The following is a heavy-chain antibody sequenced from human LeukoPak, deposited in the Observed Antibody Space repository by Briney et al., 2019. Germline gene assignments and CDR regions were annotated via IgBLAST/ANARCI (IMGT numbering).Heavy chain of an antibody. CDR3: ARDRGSYAWDY. J-gene: IGHJ4*02. CDR2: IYSGGST. Sequence: GSLRLSCAASGFTVSSNYMNWVRLAPGKGLEWVSVIYSGGSTYYADSVKGRFTISRDNSKNTLYLQMNSLRPEDTAVYYCARDRGSYAWDYWGQGTLVTVSS. D-gene: IGHD5-12*01. V-gene: IGHV3-66*02. CDR1: GFTVSSNY.